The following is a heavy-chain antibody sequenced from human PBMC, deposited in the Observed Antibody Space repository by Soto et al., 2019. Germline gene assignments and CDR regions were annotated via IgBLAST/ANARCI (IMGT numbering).Heavy chain of an antibody. CDR1: GLSFSDYW. J-gene: IGHJ3*02. CDR3: ARSMGWRDAFDI. Sequence: EVQLVESGGDLVQPGGSLRLSCAASGLSFSDYWMSWVRQAPGKGLEWVANIKQDGSDMYHVDSVKGRFTISRDNAENSLYLQMNSLRAEDTAVYYCARSMGWRDAFDICGQGTMVTVSS. D-gene: IGHD6-19*01. CDR2: IKQDGSDM. V-gene: IGHV3-7*01.